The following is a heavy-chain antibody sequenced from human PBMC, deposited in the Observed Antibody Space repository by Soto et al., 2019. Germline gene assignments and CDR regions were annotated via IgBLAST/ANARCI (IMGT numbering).Heavy chain of an antibody. CDR1: GGSISSGGYY. Sequence: SETLSLTCTVSGGSISSGGYYWSWIRQHPGKGLEWIGYIYYSGSTYYNPSLKSRVTISVDTSKNQFSLKLSSVTAADTAVYYCARDLYYDSSGYFTRRYYYYGMDVWGQGTPVTVSS. CDR2: IYYSGST. D-gene: IGHD3-22*01. V-gene: IGHV4-31*03. J-gene: IGHJ6*02. CDR3: ARDLYYDSSGYFTRRYYYYGMDV.